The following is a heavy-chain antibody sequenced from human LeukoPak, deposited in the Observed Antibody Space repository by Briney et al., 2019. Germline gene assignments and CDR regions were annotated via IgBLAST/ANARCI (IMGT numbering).Heavy chain of an antibody. CDR1: GASISSSSYY. J-gene: IGHJ3*02. V-gene: IGHV4-39*07. Sequence: PSATLSLTCTVSGASISSSSYYWGWIRQPPGQGLEWIGSIYHSGSTYYNPSLKSRVTISVDTSKNQFSLKLSSVTAADTAVYYCARSRSQLLYAFDIWGQGTMVTVSS. CDR3: ARSRSQLLYAFDI. CDR2: IYHSGST. D-gene: IGHD2-2*01.